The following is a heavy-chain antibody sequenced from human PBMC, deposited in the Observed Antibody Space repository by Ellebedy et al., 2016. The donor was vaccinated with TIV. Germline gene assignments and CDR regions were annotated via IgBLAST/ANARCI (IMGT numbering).Heavy chain of an antibody. D-gene: IGHD5-18*01. J-gene: IGHJ4*02. CDR3: ARRLQPYYFDY. CDR1: GFTFSSYG. V-gene: IGHV3-30*03. CDR2: ISYDGSNK. Sequence: GESLKISXAASGFTFSSYGMHWVRQAPGKGLEWVAVISYDGSNKYYADSVKGRFTISRDNSKNTLYLQMNSLRAEDTAVYYCARRLQPYYFDYWGQGTLVTVSS.